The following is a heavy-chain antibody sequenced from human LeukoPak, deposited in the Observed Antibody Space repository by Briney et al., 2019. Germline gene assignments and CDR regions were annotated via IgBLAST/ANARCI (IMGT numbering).Heavy chain of an antibody. D-gene: IGHD3-3*01. CDR3: ARGRRLTIFGVVIPPGYYGMDV. Sequence: PSETLSLTCAVYGGSFSGYYWSWIRQPPGKGLEWIGEINHSGSTNYNPSLESRVTISVDTSKNQFSLKLSSVTAADTAVYYCARGRRLTIFGVVIPPGYYGMDVWGQGTTVTVSS. V-gene: IGHV4-34*01. J-gene: IGHJ6*02. CDR2: INHSGST. CDR1: GGSFSGYY.